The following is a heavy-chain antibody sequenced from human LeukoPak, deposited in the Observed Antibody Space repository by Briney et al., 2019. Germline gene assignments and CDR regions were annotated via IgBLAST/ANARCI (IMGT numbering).Heavy chain of an antibody. J-gene: IGHJ3*02. CDR3: AKDPPGEQI. Sequence: GGSLRLSCGVSALTFRSFAMSWVRQAPGKGPEYISSLSSNGVTTYVAASVKGRFTISRDISKKRLYLQMNSLRVEDTAVYYCAKDPPGEQIRGQGTVVIVSS. V-gene: IGHV3-23*01. CDR2: LSSNGVTT. D-gene: IGHD1-14*01. CDR1: ALTFRSFA.